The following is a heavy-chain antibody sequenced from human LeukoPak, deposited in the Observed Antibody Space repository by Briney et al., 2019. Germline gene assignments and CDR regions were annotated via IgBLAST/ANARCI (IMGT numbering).Heavy chain of an antibody. CDR3: ARDGVENVAVADLTWFDS. V-gene: IGHV3-7*01. CDR2: IKQDGSEK. J-gene: IGHJ5*01. CDR1: GFTFMNFW. Sequence: GGSLRLSCAASGFTFMNFWMSWVRQAPGKGLEWVANIKQDGSEKYSVDSVKGRFTISRDNAKSSLYLQMNSLSAEDSALYYCARDGVENVAVADLTWFDSWGQGALVIVSS. D-gene: IGHD6-19*01.